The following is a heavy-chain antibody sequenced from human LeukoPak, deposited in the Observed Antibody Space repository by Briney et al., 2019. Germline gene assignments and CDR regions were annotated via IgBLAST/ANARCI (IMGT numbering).Heavy chain of an antibody. J-gene: IGHJ4*02. Sequence: SETLSPTCTVSGGSISSSSYYWGWIRQPPGKGLEWIGSIYYSGSTYYNPSLKSRVTISVDTSKNQFSLKLSSVTAADTAVYYCARHPEPYYTVTTFYDYWGQGTLVTVSS. V-gene: IGHV4-39*01. CDR3: ARHPEPYYTVTTFYDY. D-gene: IGHD4-17*01. CDR1: GGSISSSSYY. CDR2: IYYSGST.